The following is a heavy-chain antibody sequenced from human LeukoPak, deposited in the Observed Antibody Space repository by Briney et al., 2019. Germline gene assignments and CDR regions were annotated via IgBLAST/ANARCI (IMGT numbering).Heavy chain of an antibody. J-gene: IGHJ6*03. CDR3: RGLYYYYYMDV. CDR2: IYHSGST. CDR1: GYSLSSGYY. D-gene: IGHD3-16*01. V-gene: IGHV4-38-2*02. Sequence: SETLSLTCTVSGYSLSSGYYWGWIRQPPGKGLEWIASIYHSGSTYYNPSLKSRVTISVDTSKNQFSLKLSSVTAADTAVYYCRGLYYYYYMDVWGKGTTVTVSS.